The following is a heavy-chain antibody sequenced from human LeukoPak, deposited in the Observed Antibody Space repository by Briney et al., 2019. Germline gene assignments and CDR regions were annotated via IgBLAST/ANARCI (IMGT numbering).Heavy chain of an antibody. J-gene: IGHJ4*02. CDR2: MNPNSGNT. CDR1: GYTFTSYD. V-gene: IGHV1-8*01. Sequence: ASVKVSCKASGYTFTSYDINWVRQATGQGFEWMGWMNPNSGNTGYAQKFQGRVTMTRNTSISTAYMELSSLRSEDTAVYYCARAATPRRLGSYEILYYWGQGTLVTVSS. D-gene: IGHD3-9*01. CDR3: ARAATPRRLGSYEILYY.